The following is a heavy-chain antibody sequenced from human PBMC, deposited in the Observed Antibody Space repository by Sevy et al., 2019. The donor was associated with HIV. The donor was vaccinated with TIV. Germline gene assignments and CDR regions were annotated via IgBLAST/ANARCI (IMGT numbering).Heavy chain of an antibody. CDR2: ISSSSSYI. D-gene: IGHD1-26*01. CDR3: ASMLRSVGAFDI. J-gene: IGHJ3*02. V-gene: IGHV3-21*01. Sequence: GGSLRLSCAASGFTFSSYSMNWVRQAPGKGLEWVSSISSSSSYIYYADSVEGRFTISRDNAKNSLYLQMNSLRAEDTAVYYCASMLRSVGAFDIWGQGTMVTVSS. CDR1: GFTFSSYS.